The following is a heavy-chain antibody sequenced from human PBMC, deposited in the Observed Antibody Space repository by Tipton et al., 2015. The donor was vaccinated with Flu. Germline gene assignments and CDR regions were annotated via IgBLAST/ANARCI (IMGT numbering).Heavy chain of an antibody. J-gene: IGHJ4*02. CDR3: ARGHVVAVTHVDY. D-gene: IGHD2-15*01. CDR2: INHSGST. CDR1: GGSFSGYY. Sequence: TLSLTCAVYGGSFSGYYWSWIRQPPGKGLEWIGEINHSGSTNYNPSLKSRVTISVDTSKNQFSLKLSSVTAADTAVYYCARGHVVAVTHVDYWGQGTLVTVSS. V-gene: IGHV4-34*01.